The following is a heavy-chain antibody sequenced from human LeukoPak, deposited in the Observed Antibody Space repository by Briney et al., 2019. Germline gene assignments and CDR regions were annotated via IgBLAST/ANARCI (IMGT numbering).Heavy chain of an antibody. CDR2: INHSGST. V-gene: IGHV4-34*01. CDR3: ARDLVLRYFDWFGNWFDP. Sequence: SETLSLTRAVYGGSFSGYYWSWIRQPPGKGLEWIGEINHSGSTNYNPSLKSRVTISVDTSKNQFSLKLSSVTAADTAVYYCARDLVLRYFDWFGNWFDPWGQGTLVTVSS. J-gene: IGHJ5*02. D-gene: IGHD3-9*01. CDR1: GGSFSGYY.